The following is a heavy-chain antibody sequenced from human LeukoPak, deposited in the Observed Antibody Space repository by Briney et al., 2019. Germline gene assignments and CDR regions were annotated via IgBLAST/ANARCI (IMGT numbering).Heavy chain of an antibody. CDR2: IYHSGNT. CDR3: ARARGYSYLYFDL. Sequence: GSLRLSCATSGFSFSSYAMSWVRQPPGKGLEWIGEIYHSGNTNYNPSLKSRVTISVDKSKNQFSLKLNSVTAADTAVYYCARARGYSYLYFDLWGRGTLVTVSS. D-gene: IGHD5-18*01. V-gene: IGHV4-4*02. CDR1: GFSFSSYA. J-gene: IGHJ2*01.